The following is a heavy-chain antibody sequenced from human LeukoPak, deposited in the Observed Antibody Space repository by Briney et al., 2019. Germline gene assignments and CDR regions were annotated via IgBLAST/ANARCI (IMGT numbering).Heavy chain of an antibody. CDR3: ARVGRSDSSHDY. CDR1: GGSISSYY. V-gene: IGHV4-4*07. J-gene: IGHJ4*02. Sequence: PSETLSLTCTVSGGSISSYYWSWIRQPAGKGLEWIGRIYTSGSTNYNPSLKSRVTMSGDTSKNQFSLQLNSVTPEDTAVYYCARVGRSDSSHDYWGQGTLVTVSS. D-gene: IGHD6-13*01. CDR2: IYTSGST.